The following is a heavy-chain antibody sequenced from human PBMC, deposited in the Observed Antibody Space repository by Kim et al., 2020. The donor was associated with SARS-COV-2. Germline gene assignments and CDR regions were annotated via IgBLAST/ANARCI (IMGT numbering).Heavy chain of an antibody. CDR3: AKRPGYYYGSGSYYKTYGMDV. CDR2: ISYDGSNK. V-gene: IGHV3-30*18. Sequence: GGSLRLSCAASGFTFSSYGMHWVRQAPGKGLEWVAVISYDGSNKYYADSVKGRFTISRDNSKNTLYLQMNSLRAEDTAVYYCAKRPGYYYGSGSYYKTYGMDVWGQGTTVTVSS. J-gene: IGHJ6*02. D-gene: IGHD3-10*01. CDR1: GFTFSSYG.